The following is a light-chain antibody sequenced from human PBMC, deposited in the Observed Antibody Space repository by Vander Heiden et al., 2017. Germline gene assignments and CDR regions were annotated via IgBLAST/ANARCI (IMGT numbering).Light chain of an antibody. CDR2: GAS. CDR1: QSVSGNY. V-gene: IGKV3-20*01. J-gene: IGKJ2*01. Sequence: DIVLTHSPATLSLSPGARAPLSCRASQSVSGNYLVWYQQKPGQAPRLLIYGASSRAIGIPDRFSGSGSGTDFTLTISRLEPEDFAVYYCQQYGSSHTFGQGTKLEMK. CDR3: QQYGSSHT.